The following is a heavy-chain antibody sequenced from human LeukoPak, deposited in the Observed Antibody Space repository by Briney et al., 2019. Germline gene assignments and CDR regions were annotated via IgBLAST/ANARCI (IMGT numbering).Heavy chain of an antibody. V-gene: IGHV3-66*01. CDR2: IYRGGST. CDR3: AKGNYDILTGYYGY. CDR1: GFTVSSNY. D-gene: IGHD3-9*01. Sequence: PGGSLRLSCAASGFTVSSNYMSWVRQAPGKGLEWVSVIYRGGSTYYADSVKGRFTISRDNSKNTLYLQMNSLRAEDTAVYYCAKGNYDILTGYYGYWGQGTLVTVSS. J-gene: IGHJ4*02.